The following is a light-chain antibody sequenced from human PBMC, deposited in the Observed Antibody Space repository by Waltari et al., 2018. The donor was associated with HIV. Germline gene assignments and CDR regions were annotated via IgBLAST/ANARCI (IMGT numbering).Light chain of an antibody. CDR1: QSISGN. J-gene: IGKJ1*01. CDR3: QQYNHWPRT. Sequence: ETVMTQSPATLSVSPGARAPLSCRASQSISGNLAWYQQRRGQAPRLLIYGASTRASGIPARFSGSGSGPDFSLTISSLQSEDSALYYCQQYNHWPRTFGQGTKLEI. V-gene: IGKV3-15*01. CDR2: GAS.